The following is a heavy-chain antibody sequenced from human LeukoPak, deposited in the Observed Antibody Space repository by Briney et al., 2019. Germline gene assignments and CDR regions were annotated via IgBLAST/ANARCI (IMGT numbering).Heavy chain of an antibody. D-gene: IGHD3-16*02. CDR3: ARGFGELSYYYGMDV. Sequence: SVKVSCKASGGAFSSYAISWVRQALGQGLEWMGRSIPILGIANYAQKFQGRVTITADKSTSTAYMELSSLRSEDTAVYYCARGFGELSYYYGMDVWGQGTTVTVSS. J-gene: IGHJ6*02. CDR2: SIPILGIA. V-gene: IGHV1-69*04. CDR1: GGAFSSYA.